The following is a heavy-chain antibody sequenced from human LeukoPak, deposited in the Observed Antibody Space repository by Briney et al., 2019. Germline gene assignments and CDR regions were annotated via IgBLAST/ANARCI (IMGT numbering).Heavy chain of an antibody. Sequence: ASVKVSCKASGYTFTSYGISWVRQAPGQGLEWMGWISAYNGNTNYAQKLQGRVTMTTDTSTSTAYMELRSLRSDDTAVYYCAREIRITMVRGVIYFDYWGQGTLVTVSS. CDR2: ISAYNGNT. D-gene: IGHD3-10*01. CDR3: AREIRITMVRGVIYFDY. CDR1: GYTFTSYG. J-gene: IGHJ4*02. V-gene: IGHV1-18*01.